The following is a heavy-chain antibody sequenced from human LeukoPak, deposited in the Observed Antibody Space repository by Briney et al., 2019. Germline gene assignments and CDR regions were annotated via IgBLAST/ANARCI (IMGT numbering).Heavy chain of an antibody. J-gene: IGHJ4*02. D-gene: IGHD7-27*01. CDR2: LYSDGTT. Sequence: PGGSLRLSCAASGFTVSSNYMSWVRQAPGKGLELVSILYSDGTTYYADSVKGRFTISRDNSKNTLYLEMNNLRVEDTAMYYCAREPGDVNDYWGQGTLVTVSS. CDR1: GFTVSSNY. V-gene: IGHV3-53*01. CDR3: AREPGDVNDY.